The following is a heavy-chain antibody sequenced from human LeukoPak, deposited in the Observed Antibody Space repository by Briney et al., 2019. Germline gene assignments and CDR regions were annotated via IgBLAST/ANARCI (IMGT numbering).Heavy chain of an antibody. CDR2: INQSGST. D-gene: IGHD6-19*01. Sequence: PSETLSLTCAVYGGSFGDSYWNWIRQPPGKGLEWIGEINQSGSTNYNPSLKSRVTISVDTSKNQFYLQMNSVTAADTAVYYCARNGWYSFEYCGQGTLVTVSS. CDR3: ARNGWYSFEY. CDR1: GGSFGDSY. J-gene: IGHJ4*02. V-gene: IGHV4-34*01.